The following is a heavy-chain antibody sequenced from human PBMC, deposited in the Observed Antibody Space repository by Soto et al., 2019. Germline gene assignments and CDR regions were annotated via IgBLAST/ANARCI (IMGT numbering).Heavy chain of an antibody. CDR3: AREALQCAQGPCMDV. Sequence: EVQLVESGGGLVQPGGSLRLSCAASGFTFSSYSMNWVRQAPGKGLEWVSYISSSSSTIYYADSVKGRFTISRDNAKNSLYLQMNSLRDEDTAVYYCAREALQCAQGPCMDVWGQGTTVTVSS. V-gene: IGHV3-48*02. CDR1: GFTFSSYS. J-gene: IGHJ6*02. CDR2: ISSSSSTI.